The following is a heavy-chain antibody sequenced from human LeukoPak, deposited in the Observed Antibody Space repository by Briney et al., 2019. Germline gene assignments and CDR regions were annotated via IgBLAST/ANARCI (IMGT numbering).Heavy chain of an antibody. CDR2: IRPNSGTT. CDR1: GYTFTGYS. V-gene: IGHV1-2*02. Sequence: ASVKVSCKASGYTFTGYSMHWARQAPGQGLEWMGLIRPNSGTTNYAQRFQGRVTMTRDTSISTAYMELSSLRSDDTAVYYCATVTRYHSDGYTSRGYNDYWGQGTLVTVSS. D-gene: IGHD5-24*01. CDR3: ATVTRYHSDGYTSRGYNDY. J-gene: IGHJ4*02.